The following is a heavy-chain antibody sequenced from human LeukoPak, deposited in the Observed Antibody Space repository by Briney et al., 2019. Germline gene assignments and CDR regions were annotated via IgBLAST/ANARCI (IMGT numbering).Heavy chain of an antibody. CDR3: AKDRGPRGYCSGDPAYYFDY. CDR1: GFTFSSYA. D-gene: IGHD2-15*01. Sequence: GGSLRLSCAASGFTFSSYAVSWVRQAPGKGLEWVSGISGSGGSTYYADSVKGRFTIFRDNSKNTLYLQMNSLRAEDTAEYYCAKDRGPRGYCSGDPAYYFDYWGQGTLVTVSS. V-gene: IGHV3-23*01. CDR2: ISGSGGST. J-gene: IGHJ4*02.